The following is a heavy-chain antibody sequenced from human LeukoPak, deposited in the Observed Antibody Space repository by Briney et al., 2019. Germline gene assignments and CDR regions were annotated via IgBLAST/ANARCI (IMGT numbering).Heavy chain of an antibody. Sequence: ASVKVSCKASGYTFTSYGISWVRQAPGQGLEWMGWISISDGKTLYAQKFQGRVTMTTDTSTSTAYMELRSLRSDDTAVYYCARGVRENRSWYTVHFDYWGQGTLVTVSS. CDR2: ISISDGKT. CDR1: GYTFTSYG. CDR3: ARGVRENRSWYTVHFDY. J-gene: IGHJ4*02. V-gene: IGHV1-18*01. D-gene: IGHD2-2*02.